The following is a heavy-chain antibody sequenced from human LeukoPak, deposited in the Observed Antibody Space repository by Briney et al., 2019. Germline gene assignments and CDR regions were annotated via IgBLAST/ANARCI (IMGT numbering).Heavy chain of an antibody. D-gene: IGHD5-12*01. V-gene: IGHV3-74*01. CDR2: IDSDGRTT. Sequence: SGGSLRLSCAASGFTFSIYWMYWVRQAPGKGLVWVSRIDSDGRTTDYVDSLRGRFIISRDSSKNTLYLQMNSLKADDTAIYYCVVASDALDLWGQGTTVTVSS. J-gene: IGHJ3*01. CDR3: VVASDALDL. CDR1: GFTFSIYW.